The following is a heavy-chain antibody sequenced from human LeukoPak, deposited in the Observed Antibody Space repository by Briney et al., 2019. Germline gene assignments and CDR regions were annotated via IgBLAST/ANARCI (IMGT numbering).Heavy chain of an antibody. V-gene: IGHV4-4*07. Sequence: SETPSLTCTVSGGSISSYYWSWIRQPAGKGLEWIGRIYTSGSTNYNPSLKSRVTMSVDTSKNQFSLKLSSVTAADTAVYYCARGPLWFGTYYFDYWGQGTLVTVSS. D-gene: IGHD3-10*01. CDR1: GGSISSYY. CDR2: IYTSGST. J-gene: IGHJ4*02. CDR3: ARGPLWFGTYYFDY.